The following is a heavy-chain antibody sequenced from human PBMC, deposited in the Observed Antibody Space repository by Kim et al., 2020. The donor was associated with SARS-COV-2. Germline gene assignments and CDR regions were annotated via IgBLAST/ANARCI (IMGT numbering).Heavy chain of an antibody. J-gene: IGHJ4*02. Sequence: AQKFQGRVTMTRNTSIRTAYMELSSLRSEDTAVYYCARGDGSGSYSTIDYWGQGTLVTVSS. D-gene: IGHD3-10*01. CDR3: ARGDGSGSYSTIDY. V-gene: IGHV1-8*01.